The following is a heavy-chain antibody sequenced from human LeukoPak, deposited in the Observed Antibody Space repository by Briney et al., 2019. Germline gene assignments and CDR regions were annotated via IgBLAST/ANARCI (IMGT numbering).Heavy chain of an antibody. CDR3: AKGIGGLVTTVY. CDR2: ISGSGGST. J-gene: IGHJ4*02. CDR1: GFTVSSNY. V-gene: IGHV3-23*01. D-gene: IGHD4-17*01. Sequence: GGSLRLSCAASGFTVSSNYMSWVRQAPGKGLEWVSVISGSGGSTYYADSVKGRFTISRDNSKNTLYLQMNSLRAEDTAVYYCAKGIGGLVTTVYWGQGTLVTVSS.